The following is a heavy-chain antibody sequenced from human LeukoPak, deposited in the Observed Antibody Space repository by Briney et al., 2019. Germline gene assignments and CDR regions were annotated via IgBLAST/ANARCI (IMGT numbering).Heavy chain of an antibody. CDR2: INHSGST. V-gene: IGHV4-34*01. CDR3: ARKGSSSCFDY. Sequence: SETLSLTCAVYGGSFSGYYWSWIRQPPVKGLEWIGEINHSGSTNYNPSLKSRVTISVDTSKNQFSLKLSSVTAADTAVYYCARKGSSSCFDYWGQGTLVTVSS. D-gene: IGHD6-6*01. CDR1: GGSFSGYY. J-gene: IGHJ4*02.